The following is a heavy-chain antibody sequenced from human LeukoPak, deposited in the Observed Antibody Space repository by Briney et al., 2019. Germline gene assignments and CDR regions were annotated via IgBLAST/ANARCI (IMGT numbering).Heavy chain of an antibody. CDR2: IYYSGST. Sequence: PSETLSLTSTVSGDSITSSAFYWSWIRQPPGEGLEWLGYIYYSGSTNYNPSLKSRVAISVDTSNNQFSLKLSSVTAADTAVYYCARDAAAYGCSGGSCGFDPWGQGTLVTVSS. J-gene: IGHJ5*02. D-gene: IGHD2-15*01. CDR1: GDSITSSAFY. V-gene: IGHV4-61*08. CDR3: ARDAAAYGCSGGSCGFDP.